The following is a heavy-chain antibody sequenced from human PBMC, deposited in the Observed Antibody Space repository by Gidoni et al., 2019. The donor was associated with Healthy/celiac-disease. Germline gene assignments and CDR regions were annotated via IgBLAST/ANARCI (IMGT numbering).Heavy chain of an antibody. CDR2: IYYSGST. V-gene: IGHV4-31*03. J-gene: IGHJ4*02. Sequence: QVQLQESGPGLAKPSQTLSLTCTVSGGSISSGGYSWSWIRQHPGKGLEWIGYIYYSGSTYYNPSLKSRVTISVDTSKNQFSLKLSSVTAADTAVYYCARAEGGIAAAGTSFDYWGQGTLVTVSS. CDR3: ARAEGGIAAAGTSFDY. CDR1: GGSISSGGYS. D-gene: IGHD6-13*01.